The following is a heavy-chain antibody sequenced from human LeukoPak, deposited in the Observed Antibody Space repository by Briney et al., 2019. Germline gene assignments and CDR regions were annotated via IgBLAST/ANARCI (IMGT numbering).Heavy chain of an antibody. CDR1: GFTFSSYA. V-gene: IGHV3-30*04. CDR2: ISYDGSNK. CDR3: VRGGYSSGWSNMDV. Sequence: GGSLRLSCAASGFTFSSYAVHWVRQAPGKGLEWVAVISYDGSNKYYADSVKGRFTISRDNSKNTLYLQMNSLRAEDTAVYYCVRGGYSSGWSNMDVWGQGTTVTVSS. D-gene: IGHD6-19*01. J-gene: IGHJ6*02.